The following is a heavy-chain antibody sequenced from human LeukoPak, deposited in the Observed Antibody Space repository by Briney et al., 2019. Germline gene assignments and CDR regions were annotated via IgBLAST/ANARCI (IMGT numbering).Heavy chain of an antibody. Sequence: GGSLRFSCAASVFTSSSYCMSWVRQAPGKGLERVANIKQAGSEKYYVDSVKGRFTISRDNAKNSLYLQMNSLSAEDTAVYYCARGFVVVVTIFDYWGQGTLVTVSS. CDR1: VFTSSSYC. CDR2: IKQAGSEK. D-gene: IGHD3-22*01. CDR3: ARGFVVVVTIFDY. V-gene: IGHV3-7*01. J-gene: IGHJ4*02.